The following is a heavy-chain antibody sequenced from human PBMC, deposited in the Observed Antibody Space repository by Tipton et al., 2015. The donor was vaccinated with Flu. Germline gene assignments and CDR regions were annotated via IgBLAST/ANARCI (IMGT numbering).Heavy chain of an antibody. CDR1: DGSITSYY. V-gene: IGHV4-59*08. Sequence: TLSLTCTVSDGSITSYYWSWIRQPPGKGLEWIGYIYNSGTTNFNPSLMSRLTISVDTSKNQFSLKLSSVTAADTAVYYCARLRTEGLVPFDYWGQGTLVTVSS. CDR3: ARLRTEGLVPFDY. D-gene: IGHD6-6*01. J-gene: IGHJ4*02. CDR2: IYNSGTT.